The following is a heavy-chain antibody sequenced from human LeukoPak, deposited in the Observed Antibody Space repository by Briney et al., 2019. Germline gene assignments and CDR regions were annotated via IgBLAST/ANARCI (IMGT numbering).Heavy chain of an antibody. CDR2: ISGGGGST. J-gene: IGHJ4*02. V-gene: IGHV3-23*01. Sequence: GGSLRLSCAASGFTFSSYAMSWVRQAPGKGLEWVSVISGGGGSTYYSDSVKGRFTISRDNSKNTLYLQMNSLRAEDTAVYYCPNDDSCDYWGQGTLVTVSS. CDR1: GFTFSSYA. CDR3: PNDDSCDY.